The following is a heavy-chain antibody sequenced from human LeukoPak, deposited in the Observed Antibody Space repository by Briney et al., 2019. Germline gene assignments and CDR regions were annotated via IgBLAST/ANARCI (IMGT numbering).Heavy chain of an antibody. J-gene: IGHJ6*02. D-gene: IGHD2-2*01. CDR2: IYYSGST. CDR3: ARDAVVPAAISSYGMDV. V-gene: IGHV4-30-4*01. CDR1: GGSISSGDYY. Sequence: SETLSLTCTVSGGSISSGDYYWSWIRQPPGKGLEWIGYIYYSGSTYYNPSLKSRVTISVDKSKNQFSLKLRSVTAADTAVYYCARDAVVPAAISSYGMDVWGQGTTVTVSS.